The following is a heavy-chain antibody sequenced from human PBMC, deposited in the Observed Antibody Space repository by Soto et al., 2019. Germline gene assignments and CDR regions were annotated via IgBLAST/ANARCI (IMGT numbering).Heavy chain of an antibody. Sequence: GGSLRLSCVASGFTFSNYFMFWVRQAPGKGLEYVSVISTNGDSAWYADSVKGRFTISRDSSENTLYLQMGSLRPEDMAVYYCARTPGSIGTSLGYFDLWGQGTLVTVSS. CDR1: GFTFSNYF. CDR2: ISTNGDSA. V-gene: IGHV3-64*02. CDR3: ARTPGSIGTSLGYFDL. D-gene: IGHD1-1*01. J-gene: IGHJ5*02.